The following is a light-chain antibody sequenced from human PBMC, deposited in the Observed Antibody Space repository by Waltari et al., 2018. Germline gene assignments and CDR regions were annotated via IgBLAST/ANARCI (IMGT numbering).Light chain of an antibody. CDR3: MQSTKDPWT. CDR2: KVT. J-gene: IGKJ1*01. V-gene: IGKV2D-29*02. Sequence: DIVMTQTPLSLPVTPGESASISCRSSQILLYSDGNTYLHWYLQKPGQSPRLLIYKVTNREYGVPDRFSGSGSGTDFTLKISRVEPEDVGVYYCMQSTKDPWTFGQGTKVEIK. CDR1: QILLYSDGNTY.